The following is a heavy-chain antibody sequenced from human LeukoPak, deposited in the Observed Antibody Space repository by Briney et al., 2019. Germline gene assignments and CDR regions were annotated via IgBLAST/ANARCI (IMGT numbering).Heavy chain of an antibody. J-gene: IGHJ5*02. D-gene: IGHD2-15*01. V-gene: IGHV3-7*03. CDR1: GFTFSSYA. CDR2: IKEDGSEK. Sequence: PGGSLRLSCAASGFTFSSYAMSWVRQAPGKGLEWVANIKEDGSEKHHADSVKGRFTMSRDNAKNSLYLQMNSLRAEDTAVYYCARDRYFSGAWGQGSLVTVSS. CDR3: ARDRYFSGA.